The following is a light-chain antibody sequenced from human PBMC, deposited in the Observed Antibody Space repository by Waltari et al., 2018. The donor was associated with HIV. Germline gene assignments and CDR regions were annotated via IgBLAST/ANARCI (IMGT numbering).Light chain of an antibody. CDR3: SSFADRDGFYVL. V-gene: IGLV2-8*01. J-gene: IGLJ2*01. CDR1: NSAIGSYDY. CDR2: EVT. Sequence: QSALTQPPSASGSPGQSVTLSCTGSNSAIGSYDYVSWYQLHPGKAPKLVISEVTKRPSGVYDRFSGSKSANTAFLTVSGLQAEDEADYYCSSFADRDGFYVLFGGGTRLTVL.